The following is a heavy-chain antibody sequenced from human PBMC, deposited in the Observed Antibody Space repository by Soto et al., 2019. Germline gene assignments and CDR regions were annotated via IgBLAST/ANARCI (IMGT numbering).Heavy chain of an antibody. D-gene: IGHD6-19*01. V-gene: IGHV1-69*06. CDR1: GGTFSSYA. CDR2: IIPIFGTA. J-gene: IGHJ3*02. Sequence: GASVKVSCKASGGTFSSYAISWVRQAPGQGLEWMGGIIPIFGTANYAQKLQGRVTITADKSTSTAYMELSSLRSEDTAVYYCARAVAVAGPGAFDIWGQGTMVTVSS. CDR3: ARAVAVAGPGAFDI.